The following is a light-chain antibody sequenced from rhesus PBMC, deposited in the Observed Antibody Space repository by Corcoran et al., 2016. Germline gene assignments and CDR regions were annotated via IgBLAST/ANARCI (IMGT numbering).Light chain of an antibody. CDR3: CSYRSVHTYI. V-gene: IGLV2S9*01. Sequence: QSALTQPRSVSKSLGESVTISCTGTSDDVGNSDDISWYQQHSGTAPRLLIYDVNKRPAGVSARFSGSKSANKASLTISGIQAEDEADYYCCSYRSVHTYIFGGGTRLAVL. CDR1: SDDVGNSDD. CDR2: DVN. J-gene: IGLJ1*01.